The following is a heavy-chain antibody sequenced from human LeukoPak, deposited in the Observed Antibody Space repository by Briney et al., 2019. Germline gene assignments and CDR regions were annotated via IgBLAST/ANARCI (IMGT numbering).Heavy chain of an antibody. D-gene: IGHD3-10*01. CDR3: ARVSMVRGVILDY. V-gene: IGHV4-38-2*01. CDR1: GYSISSGYY. Sequence: SETLSLTCAVSGYSISSGYYWGWIRQPPGKGLEWIGSIYHSGSTYYNPSLKSRVTISVDTPKDQFSLKLSSVTAADTAVCYCARVSMVRGVILDYWGQGTLVTVSS. CDR2: IYHSGST. J-gene: IGHJ4*02.